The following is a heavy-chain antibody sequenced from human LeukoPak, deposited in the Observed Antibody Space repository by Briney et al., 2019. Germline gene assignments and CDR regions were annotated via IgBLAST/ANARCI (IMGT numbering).Heavy chain of an antibody. CDR3: ARHPDPYSSVDY. V-gene: IGHV4-38-2*01. D-gene: IGHD6-19*01. J-gene: IGHJ4*02. CDR1: GYSISSGYY. Sequence: SETPSLTCAVSGYSISSGYYWGWIRQPPGKGLEWIGSIYHSGSTYYNPSLKSRVAISVDTSKNQFSLKLSSVTAADTAVYYCARHPDPYSSVDYWGQGTLVTVSS. CDR2: IYHSGST.